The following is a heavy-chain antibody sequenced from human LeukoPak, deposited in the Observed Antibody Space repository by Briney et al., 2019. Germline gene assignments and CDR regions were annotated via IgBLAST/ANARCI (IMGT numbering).Heavy chain of an antibody. J-gene: IGHJ3*02. CDR3: ARQKCTSTSCLTKNAFDI. CDR1: GSISSYY. CDR2: IYTSGST. D-gene: IGHD2-2*01. Sequence: SETLSLTCTVSGSISSYYWSWIRQPPGKGLEWIGYIYTSGSTNYNPSLKSRVTISVDPSKNHFSLDLSSVTAADTAVYYCARQKCTSTSCLTKNAFDIWGQGTMVTVS. V-gene: IGHV4-4*09.